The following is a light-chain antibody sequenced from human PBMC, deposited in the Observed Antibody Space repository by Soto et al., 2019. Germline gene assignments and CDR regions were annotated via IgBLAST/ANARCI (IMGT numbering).Light chain of an antibody. V-gene: IGKV3-11*01. CDR1: QSIHTS. Sequence: VLTQSPATLSLSPGERATLSCRASQSIHTSLAWYQQKSGKPPRLVIYDSTLRANGVPDRFGGSRSGTEFTLTINSLEPEDFAVYSCQQRNVWPPITFGQGTRLEIK. CDR2: DST. CDR3: QQRNVWPPIT. J-gene: IGKJ5*01.